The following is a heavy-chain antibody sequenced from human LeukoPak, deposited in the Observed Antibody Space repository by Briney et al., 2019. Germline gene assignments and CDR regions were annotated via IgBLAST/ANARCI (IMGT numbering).Heavy chain of an antibody. D-gene: IGHD4-17*01. CDR2: IYHSGST. CDR3: SKTTMTAEGWFDP. Sequence: SETLSLTCTVSGGSISSGGYYWNCIRLPPGKGLEWIGYIYHSGSTYYNPSLKSRVTLSVDTSKNQFSLKLSSVTAADTAVYYCSKTTMTAEGWFDPWGQGTLVTVSS. CDR1: GGSISSGGYY. J-gene: IGHJ5*02. V-gene: IGHV4-30-2*01.